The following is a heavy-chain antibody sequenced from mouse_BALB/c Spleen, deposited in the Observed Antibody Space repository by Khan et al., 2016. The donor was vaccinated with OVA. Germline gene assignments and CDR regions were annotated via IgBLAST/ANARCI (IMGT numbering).Heavy chain of an antibody. D-gene: IGHD4-1*01. CDR3: ARAKGWDNAMDY. Sequence: QVQLQQSGPGLVAPSQSLSITCTVSGFSLTSHGVHWVRQPPGKGLEWLGVIWAGGSTNYNSALMSRLSISKDNSKSQVFLKMNSLQTDDTAMYYCARAKGWDNAMDYWGQGTSVTVSS. CDR2: IWAGGST. CDR1: GFSLTSHG. V-gene: IGHV2-9*02. J-gene: IGHJ4*01.